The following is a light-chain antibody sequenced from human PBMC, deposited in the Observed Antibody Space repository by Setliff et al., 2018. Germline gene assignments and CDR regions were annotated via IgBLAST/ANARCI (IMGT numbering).Light chain of an antibody. CDR1: SNDVWGHNY. J-gene: IGLJ1*01. V-gene: IGLV2-8*01. Sequence: QSVLTQHPSASGSPGQSVTISCTGTSNDVWGHNYVSWYQQHPGKAPQLIIYDVTKRPSGVPDRFSGSKSGNTASLTVSGLQAEDEADYFCSSYKNTNKNVFGTGTKGTV. CDR2: DVT. CDR3: SSYKNTNKNV.